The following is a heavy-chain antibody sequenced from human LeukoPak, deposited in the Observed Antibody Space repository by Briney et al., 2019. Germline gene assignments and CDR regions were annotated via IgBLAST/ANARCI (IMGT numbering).Heavy chain of an antibody. CDR1: GFTFSSYA. CDR2: ISYDGSNK. J-gene: IGHJ4*02. CDR3: ATGGGPDYFDY. Sequence: GGSLRLSCAASGFTFSSYAMHWVRQAPGKGLEWVAVISYDGSNKYYADSVKGRFTISRDNSKNTLYLQTNSLRAEDTAVYYCATGGGPDYFDYWGQGTLVTVSS. D-gene: IGHD3-10*01. V-gene: IGHV3-30*04.